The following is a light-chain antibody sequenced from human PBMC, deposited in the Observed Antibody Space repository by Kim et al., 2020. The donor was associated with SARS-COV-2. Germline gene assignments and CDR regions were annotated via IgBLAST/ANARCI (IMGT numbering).Light chain of an antibody. V-gene: IGLV2-14*03. Sequence: WSTRSCTGTSSDVGGYNYVSWYQQHPGKAPKLMIYDVSNRPSGVSNRFSGSKSGNTASLTISGLQAEDEADYYCSSYTSSSTLFVFGTGTKVTVL. J-gene: IGLJ1*01. CDR1: SSDVGGYNY. CDR3: SSYTSSSTLFV. CDR2: DVS.